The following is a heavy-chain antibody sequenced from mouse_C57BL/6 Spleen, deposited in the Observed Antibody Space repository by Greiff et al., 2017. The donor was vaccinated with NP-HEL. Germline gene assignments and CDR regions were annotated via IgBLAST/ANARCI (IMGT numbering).Heavy chain of an antibody. V-gene: IGHV1-26*01. CDR2: INPNNGGT. CDR1: GYTFTDYY. CDR3: ARRDLDY. J-gene: IGHJ2*01. Sequence: VQLQQSGPELVKPGASVKISCKASGYTFTDYYMNWVKQSHGKSLEWIGDINPNNGGTSYNQKFKGKATLTVDKSSSTAYMERRSLTSEDSAVYYCARRDLDYWGQGTTLTVSS.